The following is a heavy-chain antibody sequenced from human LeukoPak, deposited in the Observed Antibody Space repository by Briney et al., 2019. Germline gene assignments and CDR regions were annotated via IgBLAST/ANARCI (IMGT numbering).Heavy chain of an antibody. Sequence: SETLSLTCTVSGGSISSYYWSWIRQPPGKGLEWIGYIYYSGSTNYNPSLKSRVTISVDTSKNQFSLKLSSVTAADTAVYYCARATNSYCSSTSCYARKSGPSNWFDPWGQGTLVTVSP. J-gene: IGHJ5*02. CDR3: ARATNSYCSSTSCYARKSGPSNWFDP. V-gene: IGHV4-59*08. CDR1: GGSISSYY. CDR2: IYYSGST. D-gene: IGHD2-2*01.